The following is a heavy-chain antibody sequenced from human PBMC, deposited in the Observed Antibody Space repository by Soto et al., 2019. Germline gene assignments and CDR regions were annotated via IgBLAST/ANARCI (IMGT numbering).Heavy chain of an antibody. D-gene: IGHD2-15*01. CDR3: AIGHGYCSGGSCYGYYYYGMDV. J-gene: IGHJ6*02. CDR2: INHSGST. V-gene: IGHV4-34*01. CDR1: GGSFSGYY. Sequence: SETLSLTCAVYGGSFSGYYWSWIRQPPGKGLEWIGEINHSGSTNYNPSLKSRVTISVDTSKNQFSLKLSSVTAADTAVYYCAIGHGYCSGGSCYGYYYYGMDVWGQGTTVTVSS.